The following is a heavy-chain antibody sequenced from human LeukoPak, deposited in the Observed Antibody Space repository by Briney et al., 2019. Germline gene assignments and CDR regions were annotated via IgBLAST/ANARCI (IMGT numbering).Heavy chain of an antibody. CDR1: GYTFTGYY. J-gene: IGHJ4*02. CDR2: INPSGAGT. V-gene: IGHV1-46*01. CDR3: ARSFTMITKFDY. D-gene: IGHD3-22*01. Sequence: GASVKVSCKASGYTFTGYYIHWVRQAPGQGLEWMGIINPSGAGTRYAQKFQDRVTMTRDTSTSTVYMEMSSLRSEDTAVFYCARSFTMITKFDYWGQGTLVTVSS.